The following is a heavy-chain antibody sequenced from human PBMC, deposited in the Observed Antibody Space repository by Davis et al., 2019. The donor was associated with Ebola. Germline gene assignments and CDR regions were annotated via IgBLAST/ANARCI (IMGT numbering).Heavy chain of an antibody. CDR1: GGSLSGYH. Sequence: PGGSLRLSCAVSGGSLSGYHWSWIRQPPGKGLEWIGEISHSGRTNSNPSLKRRVTLSVDTSKNQFSLKLSSVTAADTAVYYCAREGMGSRGTDYWGQGTLVTVSS. V-gene: IGHV4-34*01. J-gene: IGHJ4*02. CDR3: AREGMGSRGTDY. CDR2: ISHSGRT. D-gene: IGHD3-16*01.